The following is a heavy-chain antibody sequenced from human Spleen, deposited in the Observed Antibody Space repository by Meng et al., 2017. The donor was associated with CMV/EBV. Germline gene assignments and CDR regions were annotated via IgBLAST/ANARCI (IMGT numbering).Heavy chain of an antibody. CDR3: AKSDQYYYDSRGYYFRLWY. Sequence: FTQYRINWVRQAPGQGLEWLGWINADTGNPTYAQDFTGRFVFSLDTSVSTAYLQISSLKAEDTAVYYCAKSDQYYYDSRGYYFRLWYWGQGTLVTVSS. D-gene: IGHD3-22*01. CDR1: FTQYR. V-gene: IGHV7-4-1*02. CDR2: INADTGNP. J-gene: IGHJ4*02.